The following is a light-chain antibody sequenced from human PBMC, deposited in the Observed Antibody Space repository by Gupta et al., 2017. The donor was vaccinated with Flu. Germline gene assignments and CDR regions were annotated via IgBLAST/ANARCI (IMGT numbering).Light chain of an antibody. J-gene: IGKJ3*01. CDR1: QSLLHSNGYNY. CDR2: LGS. V-gene: IGKV2-28*01. CDR3: MQALQTPFT. Sequence: DSVMSQSPLPLPVTSGEPAYISCRSSQSLLHSNGYNYLDWYLQKPGQSPQLLIYLGSNRASGVPDRFSGSGSGTDFTLKISRVEAEDVGVYYCMQALQTPFTFGPGTKVDIK.